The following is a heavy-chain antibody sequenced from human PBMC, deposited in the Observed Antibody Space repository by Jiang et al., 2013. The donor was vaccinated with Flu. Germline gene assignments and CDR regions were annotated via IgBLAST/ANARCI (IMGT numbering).Heavy chain of an antibody. CDR1: GGSISSSSYY. D-gene: IGHD2-2*01. CDR2: IYYSGST. CDR3: ARWAVVVPAAIGFSGWFDP. J-gene: IGHJ5*02. V-gene: IGHV4-39*01. Sequence: SLTCTVSGGSISSSSYYWGWIRQPPGKGLEWIGSIYYSGSTYYNPSLKSRVTISVDTSKNQFSLKLSSVTAADTAVYYCARWAVVVPAAIGFSGWFDPWGQGTLVTVSS.